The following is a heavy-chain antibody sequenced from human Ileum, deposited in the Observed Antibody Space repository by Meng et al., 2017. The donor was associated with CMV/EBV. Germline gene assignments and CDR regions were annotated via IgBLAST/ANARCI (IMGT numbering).Heavy chain of an antibody. CDR3: VRDSIARYTD. Sequence: LSCAASGFSFSGDWMQWVRQVPGKGLFWIAHINRDGSDTKYADSVKGRFTISRDNAKNTLHLEMNSLRPEDTAVYFCVRDSIARYTDWGQGTLVTVSS. V-gene: IGHV3-74*01. CDR1: GFSFSGDW. J-gene: IGHJ4*02. CDR2: INRDGSDT. D-gene: IGHD1-1*01.